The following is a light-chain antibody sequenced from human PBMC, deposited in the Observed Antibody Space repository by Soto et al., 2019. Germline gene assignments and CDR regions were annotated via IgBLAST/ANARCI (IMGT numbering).Light chain of an antibody. CDR1: QSVGTN. CDR2: GAS. V-gene: IGKV3-15*01. J-gene: IGKJ1*01. CDR3: QQYDTWTWT. Sequence: EILVTQSPVTLSMSPGERVILSCRTSQSVGTNLAWYQQNPGQAPRLLIYGASTRATGIPARFSGSGAGTYFTLPISSLQSEDFAVYYCQQYDTWTWTVGLGTKVDIK.